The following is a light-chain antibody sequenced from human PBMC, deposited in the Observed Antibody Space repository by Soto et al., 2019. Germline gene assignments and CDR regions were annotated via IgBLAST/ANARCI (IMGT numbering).Light chain of an antibody. J-gene: IGLJ2*01. CDR3: LSFDSSLSVV. V-gene: IGLV1-40*01. Sequence: QPVLTQPLSVSGAPGQRVTISCTGSSSNIGAGYDVHWYQQLPGRAPKLLIYGNTNRPSGVPDRFSGSKSGTSASLAITGLQAEDEADYYCLSFDSSLSVVFGGGTKVTVL. CDR1: SSNIGAGYD. CDR2: GNT.